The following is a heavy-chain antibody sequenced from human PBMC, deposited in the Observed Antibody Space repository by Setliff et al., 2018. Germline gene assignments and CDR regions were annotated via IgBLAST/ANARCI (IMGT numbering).Heavy chain of an antibody. V-gene: IGHV3-7*03. D-gene: IGHD2-15*01. CDR1: GFTFNNYW. CDR3: ARDAAAATGSFDI. Sequence: GGSLRLSCAASGFTFNNYWMSWVRQAPGKGLEWVASIKKDGSERYYVDSVKGRFTISRDNAENSLYLQMDSLRVEDTAVYHCARDAAAATGSFDIWGQGTMVTVSS. J-gene: IGHJ3*02. CDR2: IKKDGSER.